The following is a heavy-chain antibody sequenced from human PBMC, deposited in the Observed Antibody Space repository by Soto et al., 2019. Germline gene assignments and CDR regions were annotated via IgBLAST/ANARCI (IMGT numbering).Heavy chain of an antibody. CDR3: ARESEDLTSNFDY. V-gene: IGHV3-23*01. Sequence: EVQLLESGGGLVRPGESLRLSCAASGFNFNKYAMSWVRQAPGEGLEWVSGISCCGGTASYADSVKGRFTIARDDAKNTLYLDMNSLRAEDTAVYYCARESEDLTSNFDYWGQGTLVTVSS. CDR2: ISCCGGTA. CDR1: GFNFNKYA. J-gene: IGHJ4*02.